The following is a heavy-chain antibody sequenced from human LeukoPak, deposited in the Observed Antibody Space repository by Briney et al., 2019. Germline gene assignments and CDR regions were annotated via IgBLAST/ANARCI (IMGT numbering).Heavy chain of an antibody. CDR1: GFTFSSYA. CDR2: ISGSGGST. CDR3: ASRRSYYYGSGLTFDY. Sequence: PGGSLRLSSAASGFTFSSYAMSCARQAPGKGLEWVSAISGSGGSTYYADSVKGRFTISRDNSKNTLYLQMNSLRAEDTAVYYCASRRSYYYGSGLTFDYWGQGTLVTVSS. J-gene: IGHJ4*02. D-gene: IGHD3-10*01. V-gene: IGHV3-23*01.